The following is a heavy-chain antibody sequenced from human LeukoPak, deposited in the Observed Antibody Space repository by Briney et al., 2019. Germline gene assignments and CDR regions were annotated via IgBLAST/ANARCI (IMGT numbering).Heavy chain of an antibody. D-gene: IGHD2-2*01. CDR2: IKQDGSEK. CDR3: ARDSDCSSTSCFSVASDI. CDR1: GFTFSSYW. V-gene: IGHV3-7*01. Sequence: GGSLRLSCAASGFTFSSYWMSWVRQAPGKGLEWVANIKQDGSEKYYVDSVKGRFTISRDNAKNSLYLQMNSLRAEDTAVYYCARDSDCSSTSCFSVASDIWGQGTMVTVSS. J-gene: IGHJ3*02.